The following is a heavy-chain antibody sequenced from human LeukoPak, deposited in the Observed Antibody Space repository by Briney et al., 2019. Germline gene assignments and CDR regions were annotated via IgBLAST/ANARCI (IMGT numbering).Heavy chain of an antibody. Sequence: ASVKVSCKASGYTFTAYYIHWVRQAPGQGLEWMGWINPNSGGTNYAQNFQGRVTMTRDTSITTAYMELRRLTSDDTAMYYCVRAPYCDSSSCYTGYNWFGPWGQGTLVTVSS. V-gene: IGHV1-2*02. J-gene: IGHJ5*02. CDR1: GYTFTAYY. CDR3: VRAPYCDSSSCYTGYNWFGP. D-gene: IGHD2-2*02. CDR2: INPNSGGT.